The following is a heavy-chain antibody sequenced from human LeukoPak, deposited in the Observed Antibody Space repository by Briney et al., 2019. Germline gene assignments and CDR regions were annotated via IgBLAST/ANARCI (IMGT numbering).Heavy chain of an antibody. J-gene: IGHJ4*02. CDR3: ARRDHDSNTRETFDY. V-gene: IGHV1-69*13. D-gene: IGHD3-22*01. CDR1: GGTFSSYA. CDR2: ITPIFGTA. Sequence: GASVKVSCKASGGTFSSYAISWVRQAPGQGLEWMGGITPIFGTANYARKFQGRVTITADESTSTAYMELSSLRSEDTAVYYCARRDHDSNTRETFDYWGQGTLVTVSS.